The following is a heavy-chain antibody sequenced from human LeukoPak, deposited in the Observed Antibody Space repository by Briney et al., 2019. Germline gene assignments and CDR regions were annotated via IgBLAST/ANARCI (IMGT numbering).Heavy chain of an antibody. V-gene: IGHV3-30*02. CDR1: GFTFSSHG. D-gene: IGHD6-13*01. CDR3: ARGGAAGIYGMDV. CDR2: ISYAGSNK. Sequence: GGSLRLSCAASGFTFSSHGMHWVRQAPGKGLDWVTFISYAGSNKDYADSVKGRFSISRDNSKNTLYLQVDSLRPEGTAVYYCARGGAAGIYGMDVWGQGAIMTVTS. J-gene: IGHJ6*02.